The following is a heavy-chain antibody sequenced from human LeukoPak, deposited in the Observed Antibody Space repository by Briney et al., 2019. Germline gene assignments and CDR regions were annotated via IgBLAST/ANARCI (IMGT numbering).Heavy chain of an antibody. D-gene: IGHD1/OR15-1a*01. CDR2: FSYCGST. CDR3: AIRAREQRDSSPGNWLDP. CDR1: GDSISTGGYY. V-gene: IGHV4-31*03. J-gene: IGHJ5*02. Sequence: SETLSLTCTVSGDSISTGGYYWAWIRQHRERGLEWIGYFSYCGSTHYNPSRQSRVTISVDTSKNQFSLNLNSVTAADTAVYYCAIRAREQRDSSPGNWLDPWGQGTLVTVSS.